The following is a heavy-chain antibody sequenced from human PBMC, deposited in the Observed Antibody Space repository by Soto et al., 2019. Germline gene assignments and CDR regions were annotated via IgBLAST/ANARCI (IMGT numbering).Heavy chain of an antibody. D-gene: IGHD3-10*01. Sequence: QVQLVQSGAEVKKPGASVKVSCKASGYTFTSYGISWVRQAPGQGLEWMGWISAYNGNTNYAQKLQGRVTMTTDTSXSKXYMELRSLRSDDKAVYYCARVESGDYYGSGADFDYWGQGTLVTVSS. V-gene: IGHV1-18*01. CDR3: ARVESGDYYGSGADFDY. J-gene: IGHJ4*02. CDR1: GYTFTSYG. CDR2: ISAYNGNT.